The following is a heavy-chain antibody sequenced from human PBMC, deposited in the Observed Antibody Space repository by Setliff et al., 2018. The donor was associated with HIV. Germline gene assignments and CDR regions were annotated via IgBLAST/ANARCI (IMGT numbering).Heavy chain of an antibody. V-gene: IGHV4-61*09. CDR2: ISTSGST. Sequence: LSLTCTVSGGSIRSGSYYWTWIRQPAGKGLEWIGHISTSGSTNYNPSLKSRVTISVDTSKNQFSLKLSSVTAADTAVYYCARIVGGGSSWYDVFDIWGQGTMVTVSS. CDR1: GGSIRSGSYY. D-gene: IGHD6-13*01. CDR3: ARIVGGGSSWYDVFDI. J-gene: IGHJ3*02.